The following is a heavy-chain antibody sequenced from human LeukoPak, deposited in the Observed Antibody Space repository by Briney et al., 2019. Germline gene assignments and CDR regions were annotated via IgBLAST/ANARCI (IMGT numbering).Heavy chain of an antibody. J-gene: IGHJ6*03. CDR2: ISGSGGST. V-gene: IGHV3-23*01. D-gene: IGHD3-3*01. CDR3: AKILGNPQKVTGITIFGVVIIQGSESGYMDV. Sequence: GGSLRLSCAASGFTFSSYAMSWVRQAPGKGLEWVSAISGSGGSTYYADSVKGRFTISRDNSKNTLYLQMNSLRAEDTAVYYCAKILGNPQKVTGITIFGVVIIQGSESGYMDVWGKGTTVTVSS. CDR1: GFTFSSYA.